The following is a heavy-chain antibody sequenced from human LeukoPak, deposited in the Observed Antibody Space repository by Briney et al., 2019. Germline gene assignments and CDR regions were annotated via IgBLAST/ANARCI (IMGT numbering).Heavy chain of an antibody. CDR1: GYTFTGYY. J-gene: IGHJ4*02. Sequence: ASVKVSFKASGYTFTGYYMQGVRQAPGQGLEGVGWISAYNGNTNYAQNLQDRVTMTTDPSTSAAYMELRSLISDDTAVYYCAREGPVAVAGLDYWGQGTLVTVSS. CDR2: ISAYNGNT. CDR3: AREGPVAVAGLDY. V-gene: IGHV1-18*04. D-gene: IGHD6-19*01.